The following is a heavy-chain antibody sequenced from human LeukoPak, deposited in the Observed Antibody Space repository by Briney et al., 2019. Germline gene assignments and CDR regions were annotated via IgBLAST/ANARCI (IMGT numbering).Heavy chain of an antibody. CDR1: GYSINSGYY. CDR2: IYHSGST. V-gene: IGHV4-38-2*02. Sequence: SETLSLTCTVSGYSINSGYYWGWIRQPPGKGLEWIAIIYHSGSTYYNPSLKSRVTISVDTSKNQFSLKLSSVTAADTAVYFCARGPYSYDSSGAFDIWGQGTMVTVSS. J-gene: IGHJ3*02. D-gene: IGHD3-22*01. CDR3: ARGPYSYDSSGAFDI.